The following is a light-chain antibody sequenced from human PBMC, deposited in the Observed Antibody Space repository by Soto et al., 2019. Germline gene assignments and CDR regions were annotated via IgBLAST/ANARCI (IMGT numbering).Light chain of an antibody. CDR1: SSDVGAYNL. Sequence: QSALTQPASVSGSPGQSITISCTGTSSDVGAYNLVSWYQHYPAKAPKLLIYGVNQWPSWISDRFSGSKSGNTASLTICGLQAEEEADYYCCSYAGSTCGYVFRTGTKLTVL. J-gene: IGLJ1*01. CDR3: CSYAGSTCGYV. V-gene: IGLV2-23*02. CDR2: GVN.